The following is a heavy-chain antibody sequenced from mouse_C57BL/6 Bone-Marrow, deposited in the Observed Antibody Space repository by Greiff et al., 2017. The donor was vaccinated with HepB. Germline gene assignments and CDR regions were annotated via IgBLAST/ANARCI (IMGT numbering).Heavy chain of an antibody. Sequence: VMLVESGAELARPGASVKLSCKASGYTFTSYGISWVKQRTGQGLEWIGEIYPRSGNTYYNEKFKGKSTLTADKSSSTAYMELRSLTSEDSAVYFCARGGDNYSLWGQGTTLTVSS. CDR3: ARGGDNYSL. J-gene: IGHJ2*01. CDR1: GYTFTSYG. V-gene: IGHV1-81*01. CDR2: IYPRSGNT. D-gene: IGHD1-3*01.